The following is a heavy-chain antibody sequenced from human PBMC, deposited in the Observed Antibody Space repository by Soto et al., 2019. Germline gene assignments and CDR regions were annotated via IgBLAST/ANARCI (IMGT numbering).Heavy chain of an antibody. CDR2: INHSGST. CDR1: GGSFSGYY. D-gene: IGHD6-19*01. V-gene: IGHV4-34*01. J-gene: IGHJ4*02. Sequence: PSETLSLTCAVYGGSFSGYYWSWIRQPPGKGLEWIGEINHSGSTNYNPSLKSRVTISVDTSKNQFSLKLSSVTAADTAVYYCARGRPLYSSGCYSHRYYFDYWGQGTLVTVSS. CDR3: ARGRPLYSSGCYSHRYYFDY.